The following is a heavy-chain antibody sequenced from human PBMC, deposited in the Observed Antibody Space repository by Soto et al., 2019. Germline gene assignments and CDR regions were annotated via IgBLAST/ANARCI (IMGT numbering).Heavy chain of an antibody. CDR1: GFTFSSYA. D-gene: IGHD3-10*01. Sequence: VQLVESGGGVVQPGRSLRLSCAASGFTFSSYAMHWVRQAPGKGLEWVAVISYDGSNKYYADSVKGRFTISRDNSKNTLYLQMNSLRAEDTAVYYCARGFQKGPDAFDIWGQGTMVTVSS. V-gene: IGHV3-30-3*01. CDR3: ARGFQKGPDAFDI. CDR2: ISYDGSNK. J-gene: IGHJ3*02.